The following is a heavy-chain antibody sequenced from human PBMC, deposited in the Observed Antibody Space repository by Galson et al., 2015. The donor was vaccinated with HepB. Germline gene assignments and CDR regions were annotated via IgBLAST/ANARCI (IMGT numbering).Heavy chain of an antibody. CDR2: ISGRGVST. CDR1: GFTFSSFA. D-gene: IGHD5-12*01. CDR3: AKGTYSGYDLGLFDY. J-gene: IGHJ4*02. V-gene: IGHV3-23*01. Sequence: SLRLSCAAPGFTFSSFAMSWVRQAPGKGLEWVSSISGRGVSTYYADSVKGRFTISRDNSKNTLYLQMNSLRAEDTAVYYCAKGTYSGYDLGLFDYWGQGTLVTVSS.